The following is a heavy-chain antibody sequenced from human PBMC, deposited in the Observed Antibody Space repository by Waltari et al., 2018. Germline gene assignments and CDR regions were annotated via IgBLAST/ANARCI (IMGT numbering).Heavy chain of an antibody. D-gene: IGHD1-1*01. J-gene: IGHJ4*02. CDR2: IISDGSST. V-gene: IGHV3-74*01. CDR1: GFTFSNYW. CDR3: ARLSNWAGDY. Sequence: EVQLVASGGGLVQPGGSLRLSCAASGFTFSNYWMYWVRQAPGKGLVWVSRIISDGSSTTYADSVKGRFTISRDNAKNTLYLQMNSLRAEDTAVYYCARLSNWAGDYWGQGTLVTVSS.